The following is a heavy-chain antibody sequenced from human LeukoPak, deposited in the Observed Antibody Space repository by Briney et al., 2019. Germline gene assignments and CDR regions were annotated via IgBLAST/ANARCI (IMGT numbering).Heavy chain of an antibody. CDR1: GYISTSND. J-gene: IGHJ4*02. Sequence: ASVKVSCKASGYISTSNDINWVRQATGQGPEWMGWMNPNSGNTGYAQKFQGRVTLTRNTSISTAYMELSSLRSEDTAVYYCATGDGSGSLYFDYWGQGTLVTVSS. D-gene: IGHD1-26*01. CDR3: ATGDGSGSLYFDY. CDR2: MNPNSGNT. V-gene: IGHV1-8*01.